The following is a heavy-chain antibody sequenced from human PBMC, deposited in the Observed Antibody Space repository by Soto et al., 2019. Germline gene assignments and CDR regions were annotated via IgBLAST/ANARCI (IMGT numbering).Heavy chain of an antibody. CDR1: GFTFSNAW. V-gene: IGHV3-15*07. D-gene: IGHD3-10*01. Sequence: EVQLVESGGGLVKPGGSLRRSCAASGFTFSNAWMNWVRQAPGKGLEWVGRIKSKTDGGTTDYAAPVKGRFTISRDDSKNTLYLQMNSLKTADTAVYYCTTTRNYYGSGSYYKLYYYYGMDVWGQGTTVTVSS. CDR3: TTTRNYYGSGSYYKLYYYYGMDV. J-gene: IGHJ6*02. CDR2: IKSKTDGGTT.